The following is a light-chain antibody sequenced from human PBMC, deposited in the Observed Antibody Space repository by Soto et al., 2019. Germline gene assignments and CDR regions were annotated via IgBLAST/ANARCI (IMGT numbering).Light chain of an antibody. V-gene: IGLV2-14*01. CDR1: SNDVGGYKY. CDR2: EVT. CDR3: AAWDDSLSGWV. Sequence: QSALTQPASVSGSPGQSITISCIGTSNDVGGYKYVSWYQQHPGKAPKLMIYEVTNRPSGVSDRFSGSKSGTSASLAISGLPSEDEADYYCAAWDDSLSGWVFGGGTKLTVL. J-gene: IGLJ3*02.